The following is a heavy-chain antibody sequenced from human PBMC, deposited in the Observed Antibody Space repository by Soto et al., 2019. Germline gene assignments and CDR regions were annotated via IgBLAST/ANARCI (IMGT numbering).Heavy chain of an antibody. V-gene: IGHV3-33*01. J-gene: IGHJ6*02. Sequence: QVQLVESGGGVVQPGRSLRLSCAASGFTFSSYGMHWVRQAPGKGLEWVAVIWYDGSNKYYADSVKGRFTISRDNSKNRLYLQMNSLRAEDTAVYYCARDALYYYYGMDVWGQGTTVTVSS. CDR1: GFTFSSYG. CDR3: ARDALYYYYGMDV. CDR2: IWYDGSNK.